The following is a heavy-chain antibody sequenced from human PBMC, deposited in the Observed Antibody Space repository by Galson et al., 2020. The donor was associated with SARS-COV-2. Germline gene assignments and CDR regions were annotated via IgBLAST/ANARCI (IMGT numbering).Heavy chain of an antibody. V-gene: IGHV4-31*03. J-gene: IGHJ6*03. CDR1: GGSISSGGYY. Sequence: SETLSLTCTVSGGSISSGGYYWSWIRQHPGKGLEWIGYIYYSGSTYYNPSLKSRVTISVDTSKNQFSLKLSSVTAADTAVYYCARGGGYYDILTGYSQTYYYYYMDVWGKGTTVIVSS. CDR3: ARGGGYYDILTGYSQTYYYYYMDV. D-gene: IGHD3-9*01. CDR2: IYYSGST.